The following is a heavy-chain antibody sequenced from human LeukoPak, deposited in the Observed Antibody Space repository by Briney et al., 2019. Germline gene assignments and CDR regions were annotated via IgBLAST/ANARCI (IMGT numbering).Heavy chain of an antibody. CDR1: GFSFSSCG. Sequence: GGSLRLSCVGSGFSFSSCGMHWVRQAPGKGLEWMAFIRSDGSNKYYADSVKGRFTISRDNSKNTLYLQMNSLRAEDTAVYYCARILDSAWGELGYWGQGTLVTVSS. V-gene: IGHV3-30*02. J-gene: IGHJ4*02. CDR3: ARILDSAWGELGY. D-gene: IGHD6-19*01. CDR2: IRSDGSNK.